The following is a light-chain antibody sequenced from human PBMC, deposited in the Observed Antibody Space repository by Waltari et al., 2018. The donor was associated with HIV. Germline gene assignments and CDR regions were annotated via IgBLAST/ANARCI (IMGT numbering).Light chain of an antibody. CDR3: GTWDSGLNAYV. J-gene: IGLJ1*01. V-gene: IGLV1-51*01. Sequence: QSVLTQPPSVSAAPGQKIGISCSGSNSNIGSNSVSWYQQSPGRAPQLLIYDNHRRPSATPDRFSGSKSGTSGTLDITGLQTGDEADYYCGTWDSGLNAYVFGSGTKVTVL. CDR2: DNH. CDR1: NSNIGSNS.